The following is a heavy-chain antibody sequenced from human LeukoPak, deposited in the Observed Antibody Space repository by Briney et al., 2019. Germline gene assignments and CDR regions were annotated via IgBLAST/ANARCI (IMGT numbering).Heavy chain of an antibody. CDR1: GFTFSSYA. D-gene: IGHD3-22*01. Sequence: PGGSLRLSCAASGFTFSSYAMSWVRQAPGKGLEWVSAISGSGGSTYYADSVKGRFTISRDNSRNTLYLQMNSLRAEDTAVYYCAKDGHYDSRGSFDYWGQGTLVTVSS. CDR2: ISGSGGST. V-gene: IGHV3-23*01. J-gene: IGHJ4*02. CDR3: AKDGHYDSRGSFDY.